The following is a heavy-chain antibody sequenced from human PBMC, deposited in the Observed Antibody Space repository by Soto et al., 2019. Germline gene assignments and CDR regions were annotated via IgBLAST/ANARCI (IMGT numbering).Heavy chain of an antibody. CDR3: ARDLFSSSWQGDY. V-gene: IGHV3-74*01. D-gene: IGHD6-13*01. J-gene: IGHJ4*02. CDR2: IISDGSST. Sequence: GGSLRLSCAASGFTFSSYWMHWVRQAPGKGLVWVSRIISDGSSTSYADSVKGRFTISRDNAKNTLYLQMNSLRAEDTAVYYCARDLFSSSWQGDYWGQGTLVTVSS. CDR1: GFTFSSYW.